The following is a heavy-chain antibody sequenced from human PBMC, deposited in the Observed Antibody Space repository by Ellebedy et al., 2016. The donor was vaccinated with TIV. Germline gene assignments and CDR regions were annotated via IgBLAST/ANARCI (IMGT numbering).Heavy chain of an antibody. CDR1: GFTFTSSA. CDR3: ATIVLGVTMVRGVIAHFDY. J-gene: IGHJ4*02. CDR2: IVVGSGNT. Sequence: ASVKVSCKASGFTFTSSAMQWVRQVRGQRLEWIGWIVVGSGNTNYAQKFQGRVTITADESTSTAYMELSSLRSEDTAVYYCATIVLGVTMVRGVIAHFDYWGQGTLVTVSS. D-gene: IGHD3-10*01. V-gene: IGHV1-58*02.